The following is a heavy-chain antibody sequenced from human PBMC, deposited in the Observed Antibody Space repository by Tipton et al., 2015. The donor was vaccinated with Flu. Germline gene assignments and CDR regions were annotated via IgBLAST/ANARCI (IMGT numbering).Heavy chain of an antibody. Sequence: GLVKPSETLSLTCAVSGYAISSGYYWGWIRQPPGKGLEWIGSIYHTGSTYYNPSLKSRVTISVDKSKDQFSLKWRSVTAADTAVYYCARHTGDSVRGVIDYWGQGTLVTVSS. CDR2: IYHTGST. J-gene: IGHJ4*02. CDR1: GYAISSGYY. CDR3: ARHTGDSVRGVIDY. D-gene: IGHD3-10*02. V-gene: IGHV4-38-2*01.